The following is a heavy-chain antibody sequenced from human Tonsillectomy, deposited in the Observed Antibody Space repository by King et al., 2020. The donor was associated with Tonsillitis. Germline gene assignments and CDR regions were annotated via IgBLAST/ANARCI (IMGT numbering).Heavy chain of an antibody. CDR1: GFTFSSYE. V-gene: IGHV3-48*03. CDR3: ARVAVAATGVPLDY. J-gene: IGHJ4*02. CDR2: ITSSGSAI. Sequence: VQLVESGGGLVQPGGSLRLSCAASGFTFSSYEMNWVRQAPGKGLEWVSYITSSGSAIYYADSVKGRFTISRDNAQNSLYLQMNSLRAEDTALYYCARVAVAATGVPLDYWAREPWSPSPQ. D-gene: IGHD6-19*01.